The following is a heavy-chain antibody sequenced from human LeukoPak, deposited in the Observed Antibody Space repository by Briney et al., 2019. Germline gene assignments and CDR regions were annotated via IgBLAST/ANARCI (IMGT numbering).Heavy chain of an antibody. Sequence: SETPSLTCTVSGGSISSYYWSWIRQPPGKGLEWIGYIYYSGSTNYNPSLKSRVTISVDTSKNQFSLKLSSVPAADTAVYYCARHKTTVDAFDIWGQGTMVTVSS. CDR3: ARHKTTVDAFDI. D-gene: IGHD4-17*01. CDR2: IYYSGST. V-gene: IGHV4-59*08. J-gene: IGHJ3*02. CDR1: GGSISSYY.